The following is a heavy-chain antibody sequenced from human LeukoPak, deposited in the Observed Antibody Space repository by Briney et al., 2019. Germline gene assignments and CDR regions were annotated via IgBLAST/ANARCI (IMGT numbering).Heavy chain of an antibody. D-gene: IGHD6-19*01. CDR2: IYYSGST. Sequence: PSETLSLTCTVSGGSISSTSYYWGWIRQPPGKGLEWIGSIYYSGSTYYNPSLKSRVAISADRSKNQFSLKLSSVTAADTAVYYCARDGDSSGWTRSDYWGQGTLVTVSS. V-gene: IGHV4-39*07. CDR3: ARDGDSSGWTRSDY. CDR1: GGSISSTSYY. J-gene: IGHJ4*02.